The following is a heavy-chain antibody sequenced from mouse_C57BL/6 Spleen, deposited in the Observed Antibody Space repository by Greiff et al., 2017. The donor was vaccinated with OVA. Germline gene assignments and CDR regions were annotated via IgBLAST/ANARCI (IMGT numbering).Heavy chain of an antibody. Sequence: VQLKESGPELVKPGDSVKISCKASGYSFTGYFMNWVMQSHGKSLEWIGRINPYNGDTFYNQKFKGKATLTVDKSSSTAHMELRSLTSEDSAVYYCARSSGNYGFFYAMDYWGQGTSVTVSS. D-gene: IGHD2-1*01. CDR3: ARSSGNYGFFYAMDY. CDR1: GYSFTGYF. CDR2: INPYNGDT. J-gene: IGHJ4*01. V-gene: IGHV1-20*01.